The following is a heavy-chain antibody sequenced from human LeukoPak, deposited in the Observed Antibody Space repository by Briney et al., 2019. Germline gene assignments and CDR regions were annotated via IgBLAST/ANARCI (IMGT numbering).Heavy chain of an antibody. V-gene: IGHV3-66*02. Sequence: GGSLRLSCAGSGFTFSGYSLNWVRQAPGKGLEWVSVIYSGGSTYYADSVKGRFTISRDNSKNTLYLQMNSLKAEDTALYYCALPLEYSSPRPDFGIWGQGTMVTVSS. CDR1: GFTFSGYS. J-gene: IGHJ3*02. CDR3: ALPLEYSSPRPDFGI. CDR2: IYSGGST. D-gene: IGHD6-13*01.